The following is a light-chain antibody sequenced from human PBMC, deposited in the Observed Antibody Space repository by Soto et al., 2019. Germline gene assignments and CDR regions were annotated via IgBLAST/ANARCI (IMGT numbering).Light chain of an antibody. V-gene: IGKV3-15*01. CDR2: DAS. J-gene: IGKJ1*01. Sequence: ILMTQSPATLSVSPGERATLSCRASQSVSNNLAWYQQKPGQAPRLLIYDASTKATGIPARFSGSGSGTEFTLTISGLQSEDFAVYYCQQYNIWPPWTFGQGTKVEVK. CDR1: QSVSNN. CDR3: QQYNIWPPWT.